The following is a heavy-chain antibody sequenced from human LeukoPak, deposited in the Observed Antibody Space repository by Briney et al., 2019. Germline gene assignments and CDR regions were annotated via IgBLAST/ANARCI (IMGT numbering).Heavy chain of an antibody. D-gene: IGHD3-16*01. CDR1: GFTFNNYE. CDR3: ARRMITFGGVITFDY. CDR2: ISSSGSSI. Sequence: GGSLRLSCAASGFTFNNYEMNWVRQAPGKGLEWVSYISSSGSSIYYADSVKGRFTTSRDNAKNSLYLQMNSLRAEDTAVYYCARRMITFGGVITFDYWGQGTLVTVSS. V-gene: IGHV3-48*03. J-gene: IGHJ4*02.